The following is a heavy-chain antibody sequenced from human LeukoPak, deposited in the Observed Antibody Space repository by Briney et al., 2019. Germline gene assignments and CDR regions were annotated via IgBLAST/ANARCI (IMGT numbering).Heavy chain of an antibody. CDR2: IRSKANSYAT. V-gene: IGHV3-73*01. CDR3: RGAAGTSDY. J-gene: IGHJ4*02. Sequence: GGSLRLSCAASGFTFSDHYMDWVRQAPGKGLEWVGRIRSKANSYATAYAASVKGRFTISRDDSKNTAYLQMNSLKTEDTAVYYCRGAAGTSDYWGQGTLVTVSS. D-gene: IGHD6-13*01. CDR1: GFTFSDHY.